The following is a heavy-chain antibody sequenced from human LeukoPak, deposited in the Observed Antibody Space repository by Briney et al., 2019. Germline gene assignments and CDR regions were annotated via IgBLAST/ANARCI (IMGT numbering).Heavy chain of an antibody. D-gene: IGHD3-22*01. CDR1: GGSISRSSYY. CDR3: ASLGYYYDSSGSGVDY. J-gene: IGHJ4*02. V-gene: IGHV4-39*01. CDR2: IYYSGST. Sequence: SETLSLTCTVSGGSISRSSYYWGWIRQPPGKGLEWIGSIYYSGSTYYNPSLKSRVTISVDTSKNQFSLKLSSVTAADTAVYYCASLGYYYDSSGSGVDYWGQGTLVTVSS.